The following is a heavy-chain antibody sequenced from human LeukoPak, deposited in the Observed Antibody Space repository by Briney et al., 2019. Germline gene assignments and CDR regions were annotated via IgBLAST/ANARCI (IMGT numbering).Heavy chain of an antibody. CDR2: IWYDGSDK. CDR3: ARTGDAFDI. J-gene: IGHJ3*02. V-gene: IGHV3-33*01. Sequence: PGRSLRLSCAASGFTFSSYGMHWVRQAPGKGLEWVAVIWYDGSDKYYTDSVKGRFTISRDNSKNTLYLQMSSLRAEDTSIYYCARTGDAFDIWGQGTMVTVSS. CDR1: GFTFSSYG.